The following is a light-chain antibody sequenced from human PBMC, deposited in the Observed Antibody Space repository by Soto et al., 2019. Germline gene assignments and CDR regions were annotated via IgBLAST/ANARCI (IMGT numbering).Light chain of an antibody. CDR1: SSDVGASKY. Sequence: QSALTQPASVSGSPGQSITISCTGTSSDVGASKYVSWYQQHPGKAPKLMIYEVSNRPSGVSNRFSGSKSGNTASLTISGLQAEDEADYYCSSYTSTITVLFGGGTKLTFL. CDR2: EVS. CDR3: SSYTSTITVL. J-gene: IGLJ2*01. V-gene: IGLV2-14*01.